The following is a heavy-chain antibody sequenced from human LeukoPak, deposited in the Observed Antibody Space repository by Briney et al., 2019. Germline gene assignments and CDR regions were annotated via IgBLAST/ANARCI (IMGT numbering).Heavy chain of an antibody. D-gene: IGHD3-10*01. V-gene: IGHV3-33*05. J-gene: IGHJ5*02. CDR2: ISYDGSNK. CDR1: GFNFSTYG. CDR3: AKSGSSRFDP. Sequence: PGRSLRLSCAASGFNFSTYGMHWVRQAPGKGLEWVAVISYDGSNKYYADSVKGRFTISRDNSKNTLYLQMNSLRADDTAVYYCAKSGSSRFDPWGQGTLVTVSS.